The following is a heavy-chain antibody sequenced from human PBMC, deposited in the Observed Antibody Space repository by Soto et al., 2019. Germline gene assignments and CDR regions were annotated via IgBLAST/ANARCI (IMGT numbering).Heavy chain of an antibody. CDR2: FDPEDGET. J-gene: IGHJ1*01. CDR1: GYTLTELS. Sequence: ASVKVSCKVSGYTLTELSMHWVRQAPGKGLEWMGGFDPEDGETIYAQKLQGRVSMTEDTSTDTAYMELSSLRAADTAVYYCATEGRPNDNGDYVAYFQHWGQGTLVTVSS. D-gene: IGHD4-17*01. V-gene: IGHV1-24*01. CDR3: ATEGRPNDNGDYVAYFQH.